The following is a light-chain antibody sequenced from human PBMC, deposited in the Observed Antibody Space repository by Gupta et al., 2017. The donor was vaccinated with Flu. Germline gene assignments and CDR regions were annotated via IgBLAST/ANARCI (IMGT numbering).Light chain of an antibody. CDR3: SSYTSSSTSWV. CDR1: SSDVGGYNS. CDR2: EVT. Sequence: QSALTQPASVSGSPGQSITISCSGTSSDVGGYNSVSWYQQYPGKAPKLMIYEVTNRPSGVSDRFSGSKSGNTASLTISGLQAEDEADYYCSSYTSSSTSWVFGGGTKLTAL. V-gene: IGLV2-14*01. J-gene: IGLJ3*02.